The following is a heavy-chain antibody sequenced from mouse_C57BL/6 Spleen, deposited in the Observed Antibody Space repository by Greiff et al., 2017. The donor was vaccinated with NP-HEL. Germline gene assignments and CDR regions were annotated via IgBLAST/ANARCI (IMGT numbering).Heavy chain of an antibody. CDR1: GYTFTSYW. CDR3: ARELTGTWNFEG. Sequence: VQLQQPGAELVRPGTSVKLSCKASGYTFTSYWMHWVKQRPGQGLEWIGVIDPSDSYTNYNQKFKGKATLTVDTSSSTAYMQLSSLTSEDSAVYYCARELTGTWNFEGWGKGTTLTVAS. J-gene: IGHJ2*01. D-gene: IGHD4-1*01. V-gene: IGHV1-59*01. CDR2: IDPSDSYT.